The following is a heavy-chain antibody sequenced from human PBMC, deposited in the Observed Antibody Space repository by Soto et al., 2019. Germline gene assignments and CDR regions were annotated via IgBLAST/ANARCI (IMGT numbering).Heavy chain of an antibody. CDR2: ISSSSSTI. CDR1: GFTFSSYS. CDR3: ARGMVDYGDYLNWYFDL. J-gene: IGHJ2*01. D-gene: IGHD4-17*01. Sequence: GGSLRLSCAASGFTFSSYSMNWVRQAPGKGLEWVSYISSSSSTIYYADSVKGRFTISRDNAKNSLCLQMNSLRDEDTAVYYCARGMVDYGDYLNWYFDLWGRGTLVTVSS. V-gene: IGHV3-48*02.